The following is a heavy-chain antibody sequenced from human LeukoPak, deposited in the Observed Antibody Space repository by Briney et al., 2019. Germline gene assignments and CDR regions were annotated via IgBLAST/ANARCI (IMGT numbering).Heavy chain of an antibody. Sequence: GASVKVSCKASGYTFTGYYMHWVRQAPGQGLEWMGWINPNSGGTNYAQKFQGRVTMTRDTSISTAYMELSRLRSDDTAVYYCARGYCSSTSCYPNDYWGQGTLVTVSS. CDR3: ARGYCSSTSCYPNDY. J-gene: IGHJ4*02. D-gene: IGHD2-2*01. V-gene: IGHV1-2*02. CDR2: INPNSGGT. CDR1: GYTFTGYY.